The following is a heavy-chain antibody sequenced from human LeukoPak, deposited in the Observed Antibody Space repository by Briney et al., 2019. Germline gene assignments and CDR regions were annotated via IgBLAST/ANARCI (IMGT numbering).Heavy chain of an antibody. V-gene: IGHV3-23*01. CDR1: DFTFTGKA. Sequence: GGSLRLSCAPSDFTFTGKAMSGVAKAPGKGLGWSPAISGSGGSTYYADSVKGRFTISRDNSKNTLYLQMNSLRAEDTAVYYCAKLPNKYGYDPEVDYWGQGTLVTVSS. D-gene: IGHD5-12*01. CDR3: AKLPNKYGYDPEVDY. J-gene: IGHJ4*02. CDR2: ISGSGGST.